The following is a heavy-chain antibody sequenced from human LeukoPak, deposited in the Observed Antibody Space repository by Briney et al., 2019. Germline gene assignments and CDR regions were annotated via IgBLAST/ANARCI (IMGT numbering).Heavy chain of an antibody. J-gene: IGHJ4*02. CDR3: ARGRGVHDSHTYDYFDY. D-gene: IGHD3-22*01. V-gene: IGHV1-46*01. CDR1: GYTFTGYY. Sequence: ASVKVSCMASGYTFTGYYMHWVRQPPGQGIEWVGIINPAGGSTTYAQKFQGSRLTLTRDTSTSTVYMELSSLRSEDTAVYYCARGRGVHDSHTYDYFDYWGQGSLVTVSS. CDR2: INPAGGST.